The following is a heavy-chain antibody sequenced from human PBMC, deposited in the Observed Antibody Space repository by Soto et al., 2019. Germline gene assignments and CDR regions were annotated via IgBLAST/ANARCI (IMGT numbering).Heavy chain of an antibody. D-gene: IGHD6-19*01. CDR2: IIPIFGTA. CDR3: ARDKGIAVAGSQGFDP. J-gene: IGHJ5*02. Sequence: GASVKVSCKASGGTFSSYAISWVRQAPGQGLEWMGGIIPIFGTANYAQKFQGRVTITADESTSTAYMELSSLRSEDTAVYYCARDKGIAVAGSQGFDPWGQGTLVT. CDR1: GGTFSSYA. V-gene: IGHV1-69*13.